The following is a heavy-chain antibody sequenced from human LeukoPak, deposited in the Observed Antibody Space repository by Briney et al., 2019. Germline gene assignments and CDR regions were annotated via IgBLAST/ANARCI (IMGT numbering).Heavy chain of an antibody. CDR1: GYSFTSYW. CDR3: ASSRYNWNDGHYFDY. Sequence: RGESLKISCKGSGYSFTSYWISWVRQMPGKGLEWMGRIDPSDSYTNYSPSFQGHVTISADKSISTAYLQWSSLKASDTAMYYCASSRYNWNDGHYFDYWGQGTLVTVSS. V-gene: IGHV5-10-1*01. CDR2: IDPSDSYT. D-gene: IGHD1-1*01. J-gene: IGHJ4*02.